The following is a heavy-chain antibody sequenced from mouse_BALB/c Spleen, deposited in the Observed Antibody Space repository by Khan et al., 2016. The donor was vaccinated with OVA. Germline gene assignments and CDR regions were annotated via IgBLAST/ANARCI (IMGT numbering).Heavy chain of an antibody. Sequence: LVESGPELKKPGETVKISCKASGYTFTNYGMNWVKQAPGKVLKWMGWINTNTGEPTSAEEFKGRFAFSLETSASTAYLQINNLKNEDTATYFCARSRWLLPAMDYWGQGTSVTVSS. CDR2: INTNTGEP. V-gene: IGHV9-3*02. D-gene: IGHD2-3*01. CDR3: ARSRWLLPAMDY. CDR1: GYTFTNYG. J-gene: IGHJ4*01.